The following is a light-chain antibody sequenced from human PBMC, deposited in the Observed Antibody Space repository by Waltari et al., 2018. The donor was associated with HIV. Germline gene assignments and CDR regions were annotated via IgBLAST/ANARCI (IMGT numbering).Light chain of an antibody. V-gene: IGKV4-1*01. Sequence: DIVMTQSPDSLAVSLGERATINCKSSQSVLYSSNNKHSLAWYQQKPGQPPTLLIYWASTRNSGVPDRCSGSGSGTDFTLTISSLQAEDVAVYYCQQYYSTPYTFGQGTKLGIK. J-gene: IGKJ2*01. CDR2: WAS. CDR3: QQYYSTPYT. CDR1: QSVLYSSNNKHS.